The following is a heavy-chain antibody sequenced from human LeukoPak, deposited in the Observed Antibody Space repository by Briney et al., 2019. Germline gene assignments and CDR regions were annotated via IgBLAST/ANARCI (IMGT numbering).Heavy chain of an antibody. D-gene: IGHD3-22*01. J-gene: IGHJ5*02. CDR1: GFTFSSYE. Sequence: PGGSLRLSCAASGFTFSSYEMNWVRQAPGKGLEWVSYISSSGSTIYYADSVKGRFTISRDNSKNTLYLQMNSLRAEDTAVYYCAKEAPRVWYDSSGYYYPGHWFDPWGQGTLVTVSS. V-gene: IGHV3-48*03. CDR2: ISSSGSTI. CDR3: AKEAPRVWYDSSGYYYPGHWFDP.